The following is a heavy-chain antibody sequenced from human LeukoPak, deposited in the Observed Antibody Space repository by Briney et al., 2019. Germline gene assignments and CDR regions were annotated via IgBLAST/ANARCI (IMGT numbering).Heavy chain of an antibody. CDR2: IYYSGST. CDR3: ARDSRYSSGWFFDY. CDR1: GGSVSSGSYY. V-gene: IGHV4-61*01. Sequence: PSETLSLTCTVSGGSVSSGSYYWSWIPPPPGKGLVWIGYIYYSGSTNYNPSLKSRVTISVDTSKNQFSLKLSSVTAADTAVYYCARDSRYSSGWFFDYWGQGTLVTVSS. J-gene: IGHJ4*02. D-gene: IGHD6-19*01.